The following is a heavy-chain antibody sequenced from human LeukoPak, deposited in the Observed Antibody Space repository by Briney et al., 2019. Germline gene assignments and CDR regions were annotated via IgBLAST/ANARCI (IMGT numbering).Heavy chain of an antibody. V-gene: IGHV1-8*03. D-gene: IGHD6-19*01. J-gene: IGHJ4*02. Sequence: ASVKASCKASGYTFTSYDINWVRQATGQGLEWMGWMNPNSGNTGYAQKFQGRVTITRNTSISTAYMELSSLRSEDTAVYYCAREEVAVAGTEPLDYWGQGTLVTVSS. CDR2: MNPNSGNT. CDR1: GYTFTSYD. CDR3: AREEVAVAGTEPLDY.